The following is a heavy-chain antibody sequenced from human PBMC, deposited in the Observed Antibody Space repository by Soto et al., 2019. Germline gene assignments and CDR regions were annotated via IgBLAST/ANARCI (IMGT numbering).Heavy chain of an antibody. CDR2: IYPGDSDT. CDR3: ARQSPPGSGSGYSDAFDI. D-gene: IGHD3-10*01. CDR1: GYSFTSYW. V-gene: IGHV5-51*01. J-gene: IGHJ3*02. Sequence: PGESLKISCKGSGYSFTSYWIGWVRQMPGKGLEWMGIIYPGDSDTRYSPSFQGQVTISADKSISTAYLQWSSLKASDTAMYSCARQSPPGSGSGYSDAFDIWGQGTMVTVSS.